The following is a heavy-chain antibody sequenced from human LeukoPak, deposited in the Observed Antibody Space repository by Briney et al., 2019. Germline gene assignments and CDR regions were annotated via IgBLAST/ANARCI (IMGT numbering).Heavy chain of an antibody. Sequence: GASLRLSCAASGFTFSSYSMNWVRQTPGKGLEWVSSISSSSSYIYYADSVKGRFTISGDNAKNSLYLQMNSLRAEDTAVYHCARESKWFGELCAFDIWGQGTMVTVSS. D-gene: IGHD3-10*01. J-gene: IGHJ3*02. V-gene: IGHV3-21*01. CDR3: ARESKWFGELCAFDI. CDR1: GFTFSSYS. CDR2: ISSSSSYI.